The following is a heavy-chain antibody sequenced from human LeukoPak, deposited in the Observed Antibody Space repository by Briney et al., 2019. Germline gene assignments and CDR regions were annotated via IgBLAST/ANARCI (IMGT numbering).Heavy chain of an antibody. D-gene: IGHD3-16*01. CDR1: GFTVSSYW. CDR3: TRINYG. V-gene: IGHV3-74*01. Sequence: PGGSLRLSCAASGFTVSSYWMHWVRQAPGKGMMWVSRINSDGRTTSYADSEKGRFTISRDNAKNTLYLQMNRLRVEDTAVYYCTRINYGWGQGTLVTVSS. J-gene: IGHJ4*02. CDR2: INSDGRTT.